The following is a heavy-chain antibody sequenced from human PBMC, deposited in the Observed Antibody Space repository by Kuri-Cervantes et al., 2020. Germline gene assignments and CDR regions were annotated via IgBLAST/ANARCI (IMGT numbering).Heavy chain of an antibody. CDR2: ISSSSSYI. CDR1: GFTFSSYS. CDR3: AKTAGSGTYLSGGYGMDV. Sequence: GGSLRLSCAASGFTFSSYSMNWVRQAPGKGLEWVSSISSSSSYIYYADSVKGRFTISRDNAKNSLYLQMNSLRAEDTALYYCAKTAGSGTYLSGGYGMDVWGQGTTVTVSS. D-gene: IGHD3-10*01. J-gene: IGHJ6*02. V-gene: IGHV3-21*04.